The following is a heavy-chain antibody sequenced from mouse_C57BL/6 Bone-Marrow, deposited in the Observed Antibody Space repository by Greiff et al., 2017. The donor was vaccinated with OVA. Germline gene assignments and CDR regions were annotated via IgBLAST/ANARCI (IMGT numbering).Heavy chain of an antibody. CDR1: GFTFSSYG. CDR2: ISSGGSYT. Sequence: EVQGVESGGDLVKPGGSLKLSCAASGFTFSSYGMSWVRQTPDKRLEWVATISSGGSYTYYPDSVKGRFTISRDNAKKTLYLQMSSLKSEDTAMYYCARLKTAQAQDAMDYWGQGTSVTVSS. V-gene: IGHV5-6*01. D-gene: IGHD3-2*02. J-gene: IGHJ4*01. CDR3: ARLKTAQAQDAMDY.